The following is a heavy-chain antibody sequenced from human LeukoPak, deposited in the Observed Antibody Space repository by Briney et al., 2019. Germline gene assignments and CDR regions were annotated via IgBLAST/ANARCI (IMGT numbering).Heavy chain of an antibody. D-gene: IGHD2-21*02. J-gene: IGHJ5*01. CDR1: GFTFRTYW. Sequence: GGSLRLSCAASGFTFRTYWMSWVRQAPGKGLEWVANIHPDGIEKYHVDSVKGRFTIFRDNARHLLYLKMSSLRADDTAVYYCSRGDDFSGDSWGQGTLVTVSS. CDR2: IHPDGIEK. V-gene: IGHV3-7*04. CDR3: SRGDDFSGDS.